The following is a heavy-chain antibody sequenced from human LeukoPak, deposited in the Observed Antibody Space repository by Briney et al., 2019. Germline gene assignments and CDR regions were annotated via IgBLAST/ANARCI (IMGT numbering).Heavy chain of an antibody. CDR3: ARATPDYYDSSGYSL. J-gene: IGHJ4*02. V-gene: IGHV4-39*01. CDR1: GGSISSSSYY. Sequence: PSETLSLTCTVSGGSISSSSYYWGWIRQPPGKGLEWIGSIYYSGSTYYNPSLKSRVTISVDTSKNQFSLKLSSVTAADTAAYYCARATPDYYDSSGYSLWGQGTLVTVSS. CDR2: IYYSGST. D-gene: IGHD3-22*01.